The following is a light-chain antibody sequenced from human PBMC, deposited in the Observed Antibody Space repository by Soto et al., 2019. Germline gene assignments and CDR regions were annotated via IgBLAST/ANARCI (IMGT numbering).Light chain of an antibody. CDR1: QSISTF. V-gene: IGKV1-39*01. Sequence: DIQMTQSPSSLSASVGDRVTITCRASQSISTFLNWYQQKPRKAPKVLIYAASTLRSGVPSRFSGSGSGTDFTLTISSLQPEDFATYFCQQSYSTPPTFGGGTKVEIK. J-gene: IGKJ4*01. CDR2: AAS. CDR3: QQSYSTPPT.